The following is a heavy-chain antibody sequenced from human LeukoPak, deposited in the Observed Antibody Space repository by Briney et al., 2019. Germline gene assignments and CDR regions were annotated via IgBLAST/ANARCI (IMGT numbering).Heavy chain of an antibody. Sequence: GGSLRLSCAASGFTFGSYAMSWVRQAPGKGLEWVSAISGSGGSTYYADSVKGRFTISRDNSKNTLYLQMNSLRAEDTAVYYCAKVSRAGEIAARLYWFDPWGQGTLVTVSS. CDR3: AKVSRAGEIAARLYWFDP. V-gene: IGHV3-23*01. CDR2: ISGSGGST. CDR1: GFTFGSYA. D-gene: IGHD6-6*01. J-gene: IGHJ5*02.